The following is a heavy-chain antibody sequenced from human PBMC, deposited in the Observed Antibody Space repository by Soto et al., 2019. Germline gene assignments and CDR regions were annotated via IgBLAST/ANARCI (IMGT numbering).Heavy chain of an antibody. CDR1: GYTFTSYG. V-gene: IGHV1-18*04. CDR2: ISAYNGNT. CDR3: ARFSGGSYNTYYFYYGMDV. Sequence: QVQLVQSGAEVKKPGASVKVSCKASGYTFTSYGISWVRQAPGQGLDWMGWISAYNGNTKYAQDVQGRVTMTTDTATSTAYLELRSLRSDDTAMYYCARFSGGSYNTYYFYYGMDVCGQGNTVTVSS. D-gene: IGHD2-15*01. J-gene: IGHJ6*02.